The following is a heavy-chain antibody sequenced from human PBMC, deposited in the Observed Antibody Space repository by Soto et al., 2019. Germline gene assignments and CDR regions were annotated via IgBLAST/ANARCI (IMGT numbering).Heavy chain of an antibody. Sequence: EVQMLESGGGLVQPGGSLRLSCATSGFTFNSYAVNWVRQAPGKGLERVSGITGGGETAYADSVRGRFTISRDNSKNTVYLQMDSLRAEDTALYYCAKEYQGLTRGSFDVWGQGTMVRVSS. V-gene: IGHV3-23*01. CDR1: GFTFNSYA. CDR3: AKEYQGLTRGSFDV. D-gene: IGHD2-15*01. J-gene: IGHJ3*01. CDR2: ITGGGET.